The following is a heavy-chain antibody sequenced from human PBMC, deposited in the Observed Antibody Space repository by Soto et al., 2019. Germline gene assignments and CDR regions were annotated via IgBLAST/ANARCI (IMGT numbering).Heavy chain of an antibody. CDR1: GVTFSSNA. CDR2: ISGSGGST. D-gene: IGHD3-22*01. J-gene: IGHJ4*02. Sequence: PXGSLRLCCAAAGVTFSSNAMSWVRQAPGKGLDWVSAISGSGGSTYYADSVKGRFTISRDNSKNTLYLQMNSLRAEDTAVYYCAKETAKYDSSGYYYVDYFDYWGQGTLVTVSS. V-gene: IGHV3-23*01. CDR3: AKETAKYDSSGYYYVDYFDY.